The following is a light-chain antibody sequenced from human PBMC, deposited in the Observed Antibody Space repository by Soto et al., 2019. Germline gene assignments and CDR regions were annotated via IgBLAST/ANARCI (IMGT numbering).Light chain of an antibody. CDR1: NNKKGSNY. V-gene: IGLV1-44*01. CDR3: AAWDDSRNKA. J-gene: IGLJ1*01. Sequence: QSVLTQPPSGSGTPGQRGTISCSGRNNKKGSNYVNWYQQLPGTAPNLLIYNNNQRPSGVPDRFSGSKSGTSASLAISGLQSEDEADYYCAAWDDSRNKAFVTGTKVTVL. CDR2: NNN.